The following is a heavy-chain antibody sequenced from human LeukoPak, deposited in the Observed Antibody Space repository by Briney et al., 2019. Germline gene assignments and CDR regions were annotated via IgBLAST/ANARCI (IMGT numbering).Heavy chain of an antibody. V-gene: IGHV1-18*04. J-gene: IGHJ4*02. D-gene: IGHD2-2*01. CDR2: ISVYNGNV. Sequence: GASVKVSFKSSGYTFTVYYMHWVRQAPGQGLEWMGWISVYNGNVNYAQNLQGRVTMTTDTSTSTAYMELRSLRSDDTAVYYCARAPESLIILSSTNDYWGQGTLVTVSS. CDR1: GYTFTVYY. CDR3: ARAPESLIILSSTNDY.